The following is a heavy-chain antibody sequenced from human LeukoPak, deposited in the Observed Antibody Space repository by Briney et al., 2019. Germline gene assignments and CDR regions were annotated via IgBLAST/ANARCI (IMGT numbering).Heavy chain of an antibody. D-gene: IGHD7-27*01. CDR3: ARRHTGGVDY. CDR2: IYPGDSDA. Sequence: GESLKISCKGPGYRFSSYWIGWVRQMPGKGLEWMGVIYPGDSDARYSPSFQGQVTISADKSISTAYLQWSSLKASDTAMYYCARRHTGGVDYWGQGTLVTVSS. CDR1: GYRFSSYW. J-gene: IGHJ4*02. V-gene: IGHV5-51*01.